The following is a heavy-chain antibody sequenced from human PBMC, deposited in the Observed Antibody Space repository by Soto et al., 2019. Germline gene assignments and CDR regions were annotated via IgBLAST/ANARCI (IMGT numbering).Heavy chain of an antibody. CDR2: ISYDGSNK. V-gene: IGHV3-30-3*01. D-gene: IGHD2-15*01. CDR1: GFTFSSSA. J-gene: IGHJ4*02. CDR3: ARGVCSGGGCYPDY. Sequence: QVQLVESGGGVVQPGRSLRLSCAASGFTFSSSAMHWVRQAPGKGLEWVAVISYDGSNKYYADSVKGRFTISRVNSKNTLYLQMNSLRPEDTAVYYCARGVCSGGGCYPDYWGQGTLVTVSS.